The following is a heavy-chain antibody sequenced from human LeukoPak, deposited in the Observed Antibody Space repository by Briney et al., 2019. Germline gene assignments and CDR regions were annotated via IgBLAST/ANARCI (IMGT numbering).Heavy chain of an antibody. CDR3: ARQLSGYDFPYYYYYYMDV. CDR1: PYSFTTYW. CDR2: IYPGDSDT. Sequence: GESLQISCRGSPYSFTTYWIVWVRQMPGKGLEWMGIIYPGDSDTRYSPSFQGQVTISADKSISTAYLQWSSLKASDTAMYYCARQLSGYDFPYYYYYYMDVWGKGTTVTVSS. J-gene: IGHJ6*03. D-gene: IGHD5-12*01. V-gene: IGHV5-51*01.